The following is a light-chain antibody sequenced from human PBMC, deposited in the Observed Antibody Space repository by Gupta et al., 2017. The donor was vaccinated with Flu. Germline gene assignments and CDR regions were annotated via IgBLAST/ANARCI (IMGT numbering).Light chain of an antibody. V-gene: IGKV3-15*01. CDR1: QSVHRN. CDR2: GDS. J-gene: IGKJ1*01. Sequence: DIVMTQSPVTLSVSPGERVTLSCRASQSVHRNVAWYQQRPGQAPRLLIYGDSIRATGVPASFSDSGSGTEFTLTINSLQSEDFAIYYCHQYDRWPWTFGLGTKV. CDR3: HQYDRWPWT.